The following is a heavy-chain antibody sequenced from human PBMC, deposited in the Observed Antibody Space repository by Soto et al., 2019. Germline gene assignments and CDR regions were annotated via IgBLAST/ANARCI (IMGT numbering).Heavy chain of an antibody. V-gene: IGHV3-64*01. CDR1: GVTFSPYA. CDR3: ARDRCTNGVCYAPSDY. CDR2: ISSNGRST. D-gene: IGHD2-8*01. Sequence: PGGSLRHSCATSGVTFSPYAMDGVRQAPGKGLEYVSAISSNGRSTYYANSVKGRFTISRDNSKNTLYLQMDSLRAEDMAVYYCARDRCTNGVCYAPSDYWGQGTLVTVSS. J-gene: IGHJ4*02.